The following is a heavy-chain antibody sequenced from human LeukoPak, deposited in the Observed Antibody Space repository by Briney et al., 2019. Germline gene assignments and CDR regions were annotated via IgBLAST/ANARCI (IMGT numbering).Heavy chain of an antibody. CDR1: GYTFTSYD. CDR3: ARPRDIVVVAAARGGGFDI. J-gene: IGHJ3*02. CDR2: MNPNSGNT. Sequence: ASVKVSCKASGYTFTSYDINWVRQATGQGLEWMGWMNPNSGNTGYAQKFQGRVTMTRNTSISTAYMELSSLRSEDTAVYYCARPRDIVVVAAARGGGFDIWGQGTMVTVSS. D-gene: IGHD2-2*01. V-gene: IGHV1-8*01.